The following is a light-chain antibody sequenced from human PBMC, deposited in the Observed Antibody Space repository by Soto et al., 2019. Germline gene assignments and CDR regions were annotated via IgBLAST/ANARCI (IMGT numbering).Light chain of an antibody. CDR1: SSDVGAYDY. V-gene: IGLV2-14*03. CDR2: EVS. J-gene: IGLJ1*01. Sequence: ALTQPASVSGSPGQSITISCTGTSSDVGAYDYVSWYQQHPDKAPKLMIYEVSNRPSGVSNRFSGSKSVNTATLTISGLQADDEADYYCSSYTSISTRVFGTGTKVTVL. CDR3: SSYTSISTRV.